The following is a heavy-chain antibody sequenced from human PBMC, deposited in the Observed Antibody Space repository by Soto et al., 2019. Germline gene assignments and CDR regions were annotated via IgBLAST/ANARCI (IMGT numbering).Heavy chain of an antibody. Sequence: SVKVSCKASGGTFSSYAISWVRQAPGQGLEWMGGIIPIFGTANHAQKFQGRVTITADESTSTAYMELSSLRSEDTAVYYCAGPPELTRIYYCYGMDVWGQGTTVTVSS. D-gene: IGHD1-7*01. CDR1: GGTFSSYA. V-gene: IGHV1-69*13. CDR3: AGPPELTRIYYCYGMDV. CDR2: IIPIFGTA. J-gene: IGHJ6*02.